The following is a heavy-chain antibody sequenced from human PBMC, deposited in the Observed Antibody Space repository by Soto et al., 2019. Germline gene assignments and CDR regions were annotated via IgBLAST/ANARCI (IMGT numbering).Heavy chain of an antibody. Sequence: PGGSLRLSCAASGFLISSYAMNWVRQVPGKALEWVSDISGNGRSTDYGASVKGRVTISRDDSKNSLYLQMNSLKTEDTAVYYCARGGCSATSCLDYWGQGALVTVSS. D-gene: IGHD2-2*01. CDR1: GFLISSYA. J-gene: IGHJ4*02. CDR3: ARGGCSATSCLDY. CDR2: ISGNGRST. V-gene: IGHV3-23*02.